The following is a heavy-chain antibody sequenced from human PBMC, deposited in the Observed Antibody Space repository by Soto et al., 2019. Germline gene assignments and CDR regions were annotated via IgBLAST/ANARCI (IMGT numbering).Heavy chain of an antibody. D-gene: IGHD2-2*01. CDR2: INHSGST. Sequence: QVQLQESGPGLVKPSGTLSLTCAVSGGSISSSNWWSWVRQPPGKGLEWIGAINHSGSTNYNPSLGRRVTISVDMSKKQFSAWVRSVTAADPAVYYCARAIGGYQLRSRWFDPWGQGTLVTVSS. V-gene: IGHV4-4*02. CDR3: ARAIGGYQLRSRWFDP. J-gene: IGHJ5*02. CDR1: GGSISSSNW.